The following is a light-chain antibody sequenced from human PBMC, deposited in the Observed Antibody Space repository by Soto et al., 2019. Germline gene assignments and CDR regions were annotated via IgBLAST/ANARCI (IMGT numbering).Light chain of an antibody. CDR1: QSLLHTNGYNY. J-gene: IGKJ3*01. CDR3: MQAIYWPFT. Sequence: DVVMTQSPLSLPVTPGEPSSISCRSSQSLLHTNGYNYLDWYLQKAGQSPQLLIYLGSNRDTGVPVRFSGSGSGTDFTLKISRVEAEDVGVYFCMQAIYWPFTFGPGTKVDI. CDR2: LGS. V-gene: IGKV2-28*01.